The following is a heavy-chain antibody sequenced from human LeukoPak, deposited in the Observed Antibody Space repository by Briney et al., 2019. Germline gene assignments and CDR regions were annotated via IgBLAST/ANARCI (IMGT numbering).Heavy chain of an antibody. J-gene: IGHJ4*02. CDR2: ISGSGGST. D-gene: IGHD3-9*01. CDR3: AKSPPQYFDWLLYFDY. Sequence: GGSLRLSCAASGFTFSSYAMSWVRQAPGKELEWVSAISGSGGSTYYADSVKGRFTISRDNSKNTLYLQMNSLRAEDTAVYYCAKSPPQYFDWLLYFDYWGQGTLVTVSS. CDR1: GFTFSSYA. V-gene: IGHV3-23*01.